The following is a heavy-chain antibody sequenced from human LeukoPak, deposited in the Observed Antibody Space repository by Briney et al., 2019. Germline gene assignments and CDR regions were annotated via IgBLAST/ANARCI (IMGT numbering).Heavy chain of an antibody. Sequence: SGTLSLTCTVSGGSISSSSYYWGWIRQPPGKGLEWIGSIYYSGSTYYNPSLKSRVTISVDTSKNQFSLKLSSVTAADTAVYYCARPPVVQLWSFDYWGQGTLVTVSS. D-gene: IGHD5-18*01. CDR3: ARPPVVQLWSFDY. CDR1: GGSISSSSYY. CDR2: IYYSGST. V-gene: IGHV4-39*01. J-gene: IGHJ4*02.